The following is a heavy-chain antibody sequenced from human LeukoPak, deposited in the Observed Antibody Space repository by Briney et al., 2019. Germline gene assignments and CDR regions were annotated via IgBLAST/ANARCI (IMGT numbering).Heavy chain of an antibody. Sequence: ASVKVSCKASGYAFTSYYMHWVRQAPGQGLEWMGIINTSGGSTSYAQKFQGRVTMTRDTSTSTVYMELSSLRSEDTAVFYLARLDCSGGSCYSGTDYWGQRPRLTVSS. V-gene: IGHV1-46*01. D-gene: IGHD2-15*01. CDR3: ARLDCSGGSCYSGTDY. CDR1: GYAFTSYY. J-gene: IGHJ4*02. CDR2: INTSGGST.